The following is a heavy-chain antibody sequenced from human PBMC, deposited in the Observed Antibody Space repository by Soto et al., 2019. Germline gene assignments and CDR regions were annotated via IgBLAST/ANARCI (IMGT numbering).Heavy chain of an antibody. CDR3: ARGARHSGSYGDAFDI. V-gene: IGHV1-69*12. CDR2: IIPIFGTA. CDR1: GGTFSSYA. J-gene: IGHJ3*02. D-gene: IGHD1-26*01. Sequence: QVQLVQSGAEVKKPGSSVKVSCKASGGTFSSYAISWVRQAPGQGLEWMGGIIPIFGTANYAQKFQGRVTITADESTSTAYRELSSLRSEDTAVYYCARGARHSGSYGDAFDIWGQGTMVTVSS.